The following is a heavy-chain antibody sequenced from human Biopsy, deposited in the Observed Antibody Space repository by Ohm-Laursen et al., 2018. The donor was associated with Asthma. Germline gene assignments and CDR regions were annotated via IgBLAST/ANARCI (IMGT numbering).Heavy chain of an antibody. CDR1: GYTFNRAG. CDR2: ISVYNGNT. V-gene: IGHV1-18*01. Sequence: ASVTVSCKTSGYTFNRAGITWVRQAPGQVLEWMGWISVYNGNTKVAQKLRDRVTMITDTSTSTAYMELRSLRSDDTAVYFCARAVDYSHYYGIDVWGQGTTVTVS. CDR3: ARAVDYSHYYGIDV. D-gene: IGHD3-10*01. J-gene: IGHJ6*02.